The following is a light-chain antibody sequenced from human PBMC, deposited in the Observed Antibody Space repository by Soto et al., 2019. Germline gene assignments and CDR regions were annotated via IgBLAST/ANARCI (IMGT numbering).Light chain of an antibody. CDR1: QSVRSSY. CDR2: GAS. CDR3: RNYGSAPT. V-gene: IGKV3-20*01. J-gene: IGKJ1*01. Sequence: EIVLTQSPGTLSLSPGERATLSCRASQSVRSSYLAWYHRKPGQAPRLLIHGASSRATGIPNRFRGSGSGTDFTLTITRLEPEDFAVYYCRNYGSAPTFGQGTKGKSN.